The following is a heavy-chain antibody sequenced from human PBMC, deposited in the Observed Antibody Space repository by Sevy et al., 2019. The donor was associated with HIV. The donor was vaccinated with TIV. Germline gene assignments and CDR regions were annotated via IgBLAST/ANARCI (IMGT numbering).Heavy chain of an antibody. D-gene: IGHD4-17*01. CDR3: ARDLEFYDYGDYGPAFMPDY. J-gene: IGHJ4*02. V-gene: IGHV3-33*01. CDR2: IWFDGSNT. CDR1: GFTFSTYG. Sequence: GGSLRLSCAASGFTFSTYGMHWVRQAPGKGLEWVAVIWFDGSNTYYADSVKGRFTISRDIAKNTLHLHMNSLRVEDTAAYYCARDLEFYDYGDYGPAFMPDYWGQGTLVTVSS.